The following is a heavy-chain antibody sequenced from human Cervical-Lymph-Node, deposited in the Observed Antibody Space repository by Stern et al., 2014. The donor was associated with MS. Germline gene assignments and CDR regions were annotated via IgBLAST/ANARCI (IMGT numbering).Heavy chain of an antibody. CDR3: ARGYSSSAS. CDR2: RWYDGSKK. J-gene: IGHJ4*02. V-gene: IGHV3-33*01. CDR1: GFTFSSYG. Sequence: VQLVESGGGVVQPGRSLRLSCAASGFTFSSYGMHWVRQAPGKGLDGLAVRWYDGSKKYYAASVKGRFTISRDNSKNTLYLQMNSLRAEDTAVYYCARGYSSSASWGQGTLVTVSS. D-gene: IGHD6-6*01.